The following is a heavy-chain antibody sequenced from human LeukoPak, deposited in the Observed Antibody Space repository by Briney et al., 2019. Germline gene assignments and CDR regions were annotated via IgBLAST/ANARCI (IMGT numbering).Heavy chain of an antibody. CDR1: GFTFRSYA. D-gene: IGHD6-19*01. J-gene: IGHJ4*02. CDR3: AKTIGWPYYFDY. Sequence: PGGSLDLSGAASGFTFRSYAGTGVPQAPGKGLEGVSTISSGGRSTYYADSMEGRFTISRDNSKNTVSLQMTSLRAEDTAVYYCAKTIGWPYYFDYWGQGTLVTVSS. CDR2: ISSGGRST. V-gene: IGHV3-23*01.